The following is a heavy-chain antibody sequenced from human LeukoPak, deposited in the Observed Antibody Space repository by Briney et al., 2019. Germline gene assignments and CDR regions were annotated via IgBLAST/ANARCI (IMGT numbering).Heavy chain of an antibody. V-gene: IGHV3-23*01. J-gene: IGHJ4*02. D-gene: IGHD3-22*01. CDR1: GFTFSTYG. Sequence: GGSLRLSCAASGFTFSTYGMSWVRQAPGKGLEWVSAIAGSGGNTNYADSVKGRFTISRDNSKNTLYLQMNSLRAEDTAVYYCAKGLYDGGFYYYFDYWGQGTLVTVSS. CDR2: IAGSGGNT. CDR3: AKGLYDGGFYYYFDY.